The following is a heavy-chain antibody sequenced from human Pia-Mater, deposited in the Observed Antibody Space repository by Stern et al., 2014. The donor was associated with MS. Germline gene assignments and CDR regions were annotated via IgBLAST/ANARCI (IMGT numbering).Heavy chain of an antibody. CDR1: GFTVSNNY. J-gene: IGHJ3*02. D-gene: IGHD3-3*01. CDR3: ARAIFGVNTAAMAPDAFDT. V-gene: IGHV3-53*01. CDR2: IYTDDST. Sequence: LVQSGGGLIQPGGSLRLSCAAPGFTVSNNYMSWVRQAPGKGLEWGSLIYTDDSTYYAGSVKGRFTISRDSSKNKLFLQMNSLRAEDTAVYYCARAIFGVNTAAMAPDAFDTWGQGTMVTVSS.